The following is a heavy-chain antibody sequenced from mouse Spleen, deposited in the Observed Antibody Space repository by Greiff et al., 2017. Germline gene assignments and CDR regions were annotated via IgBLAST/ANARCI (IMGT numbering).Heavy chain of an antibody. CDR2: IDPANGNT. D-gene: IGHD2-4*01. J-gene: IGHJ4*01. CDR1: GFNIKDTY. Sequence: EVMLVESGAELVKPGASVKLSCTASGFNIKDTYMHWVKQRPEQGLEWIGRIDPANGNTKYDPKFQGKATITADTSSNTAYLQLSSLTSEDTAVYYCALYDYDGGWGQGTSVTVSS. V-gene: IGHV14-3*02. CDR3: ALYDYDGG.